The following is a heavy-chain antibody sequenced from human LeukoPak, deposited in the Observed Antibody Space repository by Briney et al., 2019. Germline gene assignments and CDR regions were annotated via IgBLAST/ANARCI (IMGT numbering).Heavy chain of an antibody. V-gene: IGHV4-38-2*02. CDR1: SYSISSGYY. CDR2: IYHSGST. CDR3: ARADCSGGSYSGDDAFDI. Sequence: SETLSLTCTVSSYSISSGYYWGWIRQPPGKGLEWIGSIYHSGSTYYNPSLKSRVTISVDTSKNQFSLKLSSVTAADTAVYYCARADCSGGSYSGDDAFDIWGQGTMVTVSS. J-gene: IGHJ3*02. D-gene: IGHD2-15*01.